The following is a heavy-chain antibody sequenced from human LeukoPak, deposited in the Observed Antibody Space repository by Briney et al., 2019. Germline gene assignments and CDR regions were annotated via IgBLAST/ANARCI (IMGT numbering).Heavy chain of an antibody. CDR3: ARGRRGSSWYFAFDI. D-gene: IGHD6-13*01. V-gene: IGHV3-23*01. CDR1: GFTFSIYA. CDR2: TSSGGDYT. Sequence: GGSLRLSCAASGFTFSIYAMSWVRQAPGKGLEWVSSTSSGGDYTYYAGSVKGRFTISRDNSKNTLYLQMNSLRAEDTAVYHCARGRRGSSWYFAFDIWGQGTMVTVSS. J-gene: IGHJ3*02.